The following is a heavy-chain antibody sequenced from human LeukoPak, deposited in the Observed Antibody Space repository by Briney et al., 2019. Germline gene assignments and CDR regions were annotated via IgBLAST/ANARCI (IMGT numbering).Heavy chain of an antibody. CDR1: GGPISSGGYY. V-gene: IGHV4-31*03. CDR3: ARAGSSSWTYFDY. D-gene: IGHD6-13*01. CDR2: IYYSGST. Sequence: SETLSLTCTVSGGPISSGGYYWSWIRQHPGKGLEWIGYIYYSGSTYYNPSLKSRVTISVDTSKNQFSLKLSSVTAADTAVYYCARAGSSSWTYFDYWGQGTLVTVSS. J-gene: IGHJ4*02.